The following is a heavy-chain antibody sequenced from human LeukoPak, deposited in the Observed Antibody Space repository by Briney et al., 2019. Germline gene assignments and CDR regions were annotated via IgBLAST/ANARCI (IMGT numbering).Heavy chain of an antibody. D-gene: IGHD6-6*01. J-gene: IGHJ5*02. CDR2: INHSGST. CDR1: GGSFSGYY. V-gene: IGHV4-34*01. Sequence: SENLSLTCAVYGGSFSGYYWSWIRQPPGKGLEWIGEINHSGSTNYNPSLKSRVTISVDTSKNQFSLKLSSVTAADTAVYYCARGGSIASRGYGYNWFDPWGQGTLVTVSS. CDR3: ARGGSIASRGYGYNWFDP.